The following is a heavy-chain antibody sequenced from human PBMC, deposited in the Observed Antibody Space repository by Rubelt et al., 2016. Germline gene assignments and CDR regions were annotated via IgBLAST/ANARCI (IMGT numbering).Heavy chain of an antibody. D-gene: IGHD3-22*01. CDR2: ISGYNGNT. J-gene: IGHJ3*02. V-gene: IGHV1-18*01. Sequence: QVQMVQSGAEVKKPGASVKVSCKASGYTFTSYGISWVRQAPGQGLEWMGWISGYNGNTNYAQKLQGRVTITADKSTSTAYMELSSLRSEDTAVYYCARAEITMIAADAFDIWGQGTMVTVSS. CDR1: GYTFTSYG. CDR3: ARAEITMIAADAFDI.